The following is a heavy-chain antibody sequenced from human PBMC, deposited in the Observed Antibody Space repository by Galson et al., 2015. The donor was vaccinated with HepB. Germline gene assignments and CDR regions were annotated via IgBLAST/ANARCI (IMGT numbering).Heavy chain of an antibody. Sequence: SLRLSCAASGFTFSSYAIHWVRQAPGKGLEWVAIISYDGSNTNYGDSVKGRFTISRDNTKNTVYVQMRSLRPEDTAVYYCAILPGGDTSSWYSKTYSYHGMDVWGQGTTVTVS. CDR1: GFTFSSYA. CDR3: AILPGGDTSSWYSKTYSYHGMDV. CDR2: ISYDGSNT. V-gene: IGHV3-30-3*01. D-gene: IGHD6-13*01. J-gene: IGHJ6*02.